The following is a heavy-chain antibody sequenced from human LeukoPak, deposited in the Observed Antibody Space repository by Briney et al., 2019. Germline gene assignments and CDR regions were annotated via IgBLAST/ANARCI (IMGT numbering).Heavy chain of an antibody. CDR3: AKSGGYGLIDY. J-gene: IGHJ4*02. D-gene: IGHD1-26*01. Sequence: DSVKGRFTISRDNAKNSLYLQMNSLRAEDTAMYYCAKSGGYGLIDYWGQGTLVTVSS. V-gene: IGHV3-11*06.